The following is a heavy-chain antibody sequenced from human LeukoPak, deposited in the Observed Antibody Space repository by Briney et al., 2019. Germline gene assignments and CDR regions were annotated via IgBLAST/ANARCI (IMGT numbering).Heavy chain of an antibody. Sequence: SETLSLACTVSGGSISSGDYYWSWIRQPPGKGLEWIGYIYYSGSTYYNPSLKSRVTISVDTSKNQFSLKLSSVTAADTAVYYCARATVTTYFDYWGQGTLVTVSS. CDR1: GGSISSGDYY. D-gene: IGHD4-17*01. CDR2: IYYSGST. V-gene: IGHV4-30-4*01. J-gene: IGHJ4*02. CDR3: ARATVTTYFDY.